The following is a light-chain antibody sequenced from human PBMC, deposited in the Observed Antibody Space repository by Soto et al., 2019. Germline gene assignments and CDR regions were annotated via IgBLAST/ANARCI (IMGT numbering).Light chain of an antibody. CDR2: LNSDGSH. CDR1: SGHSSYA. Sequence: QPVLTQSPSASASLGASVKLTCTLSSGHSSYAIAWHQQQPEKGPRYLRKLNSDGSHSKGDGIPDRFSGSSSGAERYLTISSLQSEDEADYYCQTWGSGTVVFGGGTKLTVL. J-gene: IGLJ2*01. CDR3: QTWGSGTVV. V-gene: IGLV4-69*01.